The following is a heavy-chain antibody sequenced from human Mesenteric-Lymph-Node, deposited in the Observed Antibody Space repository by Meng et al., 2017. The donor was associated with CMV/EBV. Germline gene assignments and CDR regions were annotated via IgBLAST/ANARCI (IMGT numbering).Heavy chain of an antibody. J-gene: IGHJ4*02. Sequence: LSCAVYGGSFSGYYWSWIRQPPGKGLEWIGEINHSGSTNYNPSLKSRVTISVDTSKNQFSLKLSSVTAADTAVYYCARGSGSYYYWGQGTLVTVSS. CDR3: ARGSGSYYY. V-gene: IGHV4-34*01. CDR1: GGSFSGYY. CDR2: INHSGST. D-gene: IGHD1-26*01.